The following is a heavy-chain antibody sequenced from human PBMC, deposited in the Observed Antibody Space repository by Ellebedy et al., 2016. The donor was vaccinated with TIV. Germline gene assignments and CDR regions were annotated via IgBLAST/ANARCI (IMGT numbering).Heavy chain of an antibody. Sequence: GESLKISXAASGFTFSSYAMTWVRQAPGKGLEWVSAISGSGGSTYYADSVKGRFIISRDNSKNMLFLQMNSLRAEDTAVYYCAKSVGIVGAKSYWYFDLWGRGTLVTVSS. CDR1: GFTFSSYA. D-gene: IGHD1-26*01. CDR3: AKSVGIVGAKSYWYFDL. J-gene: IGHJ2*01. CDR2: ISGSGGST. V-gene: IGHV3-23*01.